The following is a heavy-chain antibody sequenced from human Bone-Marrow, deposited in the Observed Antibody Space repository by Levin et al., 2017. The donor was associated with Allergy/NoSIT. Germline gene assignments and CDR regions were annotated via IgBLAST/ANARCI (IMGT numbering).Heavy chain of an antibody. D-gene: IGHD6-19*01. Sequence: SETLSLTCAVYGGSFSGYYWSWIRQPPGEGLEWIGEINDIGSTNYNPSLKSRVTISVVTSKNQLSLKLTSVTAADTAVYYCARRKSSGRYYFDYWGQGTRVTFSS. CDR1: GGSFSGYY. CDR3: ARRKSSGRYYFDY. CDR2: INDIGST. V-gene: IGHV4-34*01. J-gene: IGHJ4*02.